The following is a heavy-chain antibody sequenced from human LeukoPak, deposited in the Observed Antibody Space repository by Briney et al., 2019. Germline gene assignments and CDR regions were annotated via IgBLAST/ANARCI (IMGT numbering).Heavy chain of an antibody. J-gene: IGHJ5*02. CDR2: IDAVGSTT. D-gene: IGHD3-22*01. V-gene: IGHV3-74*03. CDR3: ARVSSGSDDWVDP. CDR1: GFTFSAYW. Sequence: GGSLRLSCAASGFTFSAYWMHWVRQAPGKGLVCVSRIDAVGSTTTYADSVEGRFAISRDNAMYTLHLQMSSLTADDTGVYYCARVSSGSDDWVDPWGQGNLVTVSS.